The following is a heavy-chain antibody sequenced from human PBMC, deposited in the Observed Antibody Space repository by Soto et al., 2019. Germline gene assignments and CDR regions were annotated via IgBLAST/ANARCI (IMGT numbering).Heavy chain of an antibody. Sequence: QLQLQESGPGLVKPSETLSLTCTVSGGSISSSSYYWGWIRQPPGKGLEWVGCIYYSGSTYYNPSLKSRVTIPVDTSKNQFSLKLSSVTAADTAVYYCARLPIVVVPAAVDYWGQGTLVTVSS. V-gene: IGHV4-39*01. CDR1: GGSISSSSYY. CDR2: IYYSGST. D-gene: IGHD2-2*01. CDR3: ARLPIVVVPAAVDY. J-gene: IGHJ4*02.